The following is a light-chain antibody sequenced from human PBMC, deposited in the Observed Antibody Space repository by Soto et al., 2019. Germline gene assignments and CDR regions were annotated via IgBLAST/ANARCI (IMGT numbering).Light chain of an antibody. CDR2: AAS. CDR1: ESISRH. J-gene: IGKJ5*01. V-gene: IGKV1-39*01. Sequence: DIQMTQSPSSLSGSVGDRVTITCRASESISRHLNWYQQKPGKAPKLLIYAASSLQNGVPSRFRGVGSGTDFTLTISNLQPEDFATYYCQQTYTTLSITFGQGTRLDIK. CDR3: QQTYTTLSIT.